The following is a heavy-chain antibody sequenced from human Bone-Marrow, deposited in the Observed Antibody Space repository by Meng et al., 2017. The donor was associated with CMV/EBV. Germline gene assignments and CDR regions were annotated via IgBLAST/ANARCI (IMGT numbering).Heavy chain of an antibody. Sequence: GESLKISCAASGFTFTTFWMTWVRQAPGKGLEWVANIKQDGSEKYYVDSVKGRFTISRDNAKNSLYLQMNSLRAEDTAVYYCARVSGWRWKYWGQGTLVTVSS. V-gene: IGHV3-7*01. CDR3: ARVSGWRWKY. D-gene: IGHD5-24*01. CDR2: IKQDGSEK. CDR1: GFTFTTFW. J-gene: IGHJ4*02.